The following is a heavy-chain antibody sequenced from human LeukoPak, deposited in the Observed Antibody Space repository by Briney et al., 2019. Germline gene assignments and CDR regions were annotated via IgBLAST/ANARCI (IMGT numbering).Heavy chain of an antibody. CDR3: ARAYYYGSGSYYNADWFDP. Sequence: PSETLSFTCTVSGGSISSGSYYWSWIRQPAGKGLEWIGRIYTSGSTNYNPSLKSRVTISVDTSKNQFSLKLSSVTAADTAVYYCARAYYYGSGSYYNADWFDPWGQGTLVTVSS. V-gene: IGHV4-61*02. D-gene: IGHD3-10*01. CDR1: GGSISSGSYY. J-gene: IGHJ5*02. CDR2: IYTSGST.